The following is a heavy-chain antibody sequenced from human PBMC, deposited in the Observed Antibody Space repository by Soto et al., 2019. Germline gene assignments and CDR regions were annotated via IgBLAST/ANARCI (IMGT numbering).Heavy chain of an antibody. J-gene: IGHJ4*02. V-gene: IGHV3-48*03. CDR2: ISSSGRTI. D-gene: IGHD5-12*01. CDR3: AREGWGGSGYDLLGLHVMAPMMDDTSKFDY. Sequence: GGSLRLSWAASGFTSSSYDMNGCRQAPGKGRRWVSYISSSGRTIDYADSVKGRFTISRDNAKNSLYLQMNSLRAEDTAVYYCAREGWGGSGYDLLGLHVMAPMMDDTSKFDYWGQG. CDR1: GFTSSSYD.